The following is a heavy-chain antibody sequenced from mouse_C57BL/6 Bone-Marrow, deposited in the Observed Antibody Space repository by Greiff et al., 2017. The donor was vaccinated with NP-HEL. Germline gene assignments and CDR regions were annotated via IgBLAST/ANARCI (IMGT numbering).Heavy chain of an antibody. Sequence: VQLVESGAELARPGASVKLSCKASGYTFTSYGISWVKQRPGQGLEWIGELYPRSGNTYYNEKFKGKATLTADKSSSTAYMELRSLTSEGSAVYFCARNSFGDVWGTGTTVTVSS. D-gene: IGHD1-1*01. J-gene: IGHJ1*03. CDR3: ARNSFGDV. CDR1: GYTFTSYG. V-gene: IGHV1-81*01. CDR2: LYPRSGNT.